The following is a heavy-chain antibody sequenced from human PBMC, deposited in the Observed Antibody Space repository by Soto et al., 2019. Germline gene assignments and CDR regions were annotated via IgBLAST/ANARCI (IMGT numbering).Heavy chain of an antibody. CDR2: IIPLFGTA. D-gene: IGHD2-2*01. CDR3: ARHVPAAGYYHGMDV. CDR1: GGTFSSYA. J-gene: IGHJ6*02. Sequence: QVQLVQSGAEVKKPGSSVKVSCKASGGTFSSYAISWVRQAPGQGLEWMGGIIPLFGTANYAQKFQGRVTITADESRSTAYMELSSLRSEDTAVYYCARHVPAAGYYHGMDVWGQGTTVTVSS. V-gene: IGHV1-69*12.